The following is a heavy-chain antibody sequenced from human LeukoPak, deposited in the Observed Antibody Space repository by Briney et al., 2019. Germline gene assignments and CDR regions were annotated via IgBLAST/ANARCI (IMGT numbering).Heavy chain of an antibody. J-gene: IGHJ4*02. CDR1: GFTFSSYA. Sequence: GRSLRLSCAASGFTFSSYAIHWVRQAPGKGLEWVAVISYDGSNKYYADSVKGRFTISRDNSKNTLYLQMNSLRAEDTAVYYCARTTQSKSAAFDYWGQGTLVTVSS. V-gene: IGHV3-30*01. CDR3: ARTTQSKSAAFDY. D-gene: IGHD1-1*01. CDR2: ISYDGSNK.